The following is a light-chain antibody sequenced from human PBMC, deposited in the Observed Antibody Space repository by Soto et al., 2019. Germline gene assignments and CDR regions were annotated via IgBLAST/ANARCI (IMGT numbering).Light chain of an antibody. CDR1: QTFSSH. Sequence: EIVLTQSPATLSLSPGERATLSCRASQTFSSHLAWYQQKPGQAPRLLIYDASKRATGIPARFSGRGSGTDFTLPISSLEPEVFAVYYCQQRSNWPPVITFGQGTRLEIK. CDR2: DAS. CDR3: QQRSNWPPVIT. J-gene: IGKJ5*01. V-gene: IGKV3-11*01.